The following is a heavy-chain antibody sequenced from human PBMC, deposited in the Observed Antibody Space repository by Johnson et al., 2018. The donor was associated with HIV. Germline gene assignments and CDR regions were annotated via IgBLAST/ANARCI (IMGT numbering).Heavy chain of an antibody. CDR1: GFTFSSYW. CDR2: IKHDGSEK. CDR3: AKDLSIAARPAAFDI. Sequence: VQLVESGGGLVQPGGSLRLSCAASGFTFSSYWMNWVRQAPGKGLEWLANIKHDGSEKYYADSVKGRFTISRDNSKNTLYLQMNSLRAEDTAVYYCAKDLSIAARPAAFDIWGQGTMVTVSS. D-gene: IGHD6-6*01. J-gene: IGHJ3*02. V-gene: IGHV3-7*01.